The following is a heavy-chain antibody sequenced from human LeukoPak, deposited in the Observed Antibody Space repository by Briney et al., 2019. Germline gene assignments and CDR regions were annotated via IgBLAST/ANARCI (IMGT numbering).Heavy chain of an antibody. V-gene: IGHV4-59*12. CDR2: IYYSGST. CDR3: ARDTVVVAASNWFDP. Sequence: SETLSLTCTVSGGSISSYYWSWIRQPPGKGLEWIGYIYYSGSTNYNPSLKSRVTISVDTSKNQFSLKLSSVTAADTAVYYCARDTVVVAASNWFDPWGQGTLVTVSS. D-gene: IGHD2-15*01. CDR1: GGSISSYY. J-gene: IGHJ5*02.